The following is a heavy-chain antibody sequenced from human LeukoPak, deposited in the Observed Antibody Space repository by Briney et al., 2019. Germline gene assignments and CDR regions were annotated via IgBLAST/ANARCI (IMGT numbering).Heavy chain of an antibody. CDR2: IDWDDDK. Sequence: SDPALVKPTQTLTLTCTFSGFSLSTSGMRVSWIRQPPGKALEWLARIDWDDDKFYSTSLKTRLTISKDTSKNQVVLTMTNMDPVDTATYYCARHAVAGVVDYWGQGTLVTVSS. J-gene: IGHJ4*02. CDR1: GFSLSTSGMR. CDR3: ARHAVAGVVDY. V-gene: IGHV2-70*04. D-gene: IGHD6-19*01.